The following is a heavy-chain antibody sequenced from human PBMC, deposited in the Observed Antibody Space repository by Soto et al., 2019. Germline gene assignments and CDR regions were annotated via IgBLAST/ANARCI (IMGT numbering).Heavy chain of an antibody. CDR2: IYYTGST. CDR3: AGRRAGDYYFDY. Sequence: XETLSLTCTVSGGSVSSSIYCWGWIRQPPGKGLEWIGTIYYTGSTSYSPSLKSRVTISVDTSKTQFSLNLNSVTAADTAVYYCAGRRAGDYYFDYWGQGSLVTVSS. CDR1: GGSVSSSIYC. V-gene: IGHV4-39*01. J-gene: IGHJ4*02. D-gene: IGHD1-26*01.